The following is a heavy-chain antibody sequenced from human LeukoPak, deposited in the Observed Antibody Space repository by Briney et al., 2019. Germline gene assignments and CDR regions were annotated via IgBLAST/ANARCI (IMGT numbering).Heavy chain of an antibody. CDR2: ITGTGGK. D-gene: IGHD2-15*01. J-gene: IGHJ4*02. CDR3: AKDYCRDGNCPFPFLDS. V-gene: IGHV3-23*01. Sequence: QPWGALRLSCAVSGFTLTNHGVSWVRQAPGKGLEWVSIITGTGGKYYGDSVKGRFVLSRDNSKNTVYMQMSSLRTEDTATYYCAKDYCRDGNCPFPFLDSWGQGTLVTVSS. CDR1: GFTLTNHG.